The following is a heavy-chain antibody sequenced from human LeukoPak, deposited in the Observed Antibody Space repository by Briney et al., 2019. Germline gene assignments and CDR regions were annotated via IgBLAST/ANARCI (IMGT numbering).Heavy chain of an antibody. CDR3: AKDGSVVPAAMLDY. D-gene: IGHD2-2*01. J-gene: IGHJ4*02. V-gene: IGHV3-23*01. Sequence: PGGSLRLSCAASGFTFSSYSMNWVRQAPGKGLEWVSAISGSGGSTYYADSVKGRFTISRDNSKNTLYLQMNSLRAEDTAVYYCAKDGSVVPAAMLDYWGQGTLVTVSS. CDR1: GFTFSSYS. CDR2: ISGSGGST.